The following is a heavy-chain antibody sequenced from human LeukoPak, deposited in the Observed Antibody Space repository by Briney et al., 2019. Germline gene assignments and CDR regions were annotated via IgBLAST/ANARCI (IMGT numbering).Heavy chain of an antibody. CDR2: IYYSGST. Sequence: SETLSLTCTVSGGSISNSNSFWAWIRRHPGKGLEWIGYIYYSGSTYYNPSLKSRITISVDTSKNQFSLKLSSVTAADTAVYYCARVLAAVEVVDYWGQGTLVTVSS. D-gene: IGHD6-13*01. J-gene: IGHJ4*02. CDR1: GGSISNSNSF. CDR3: ARVLAAVEVVDY. V-gene: IGHV4-31*03.